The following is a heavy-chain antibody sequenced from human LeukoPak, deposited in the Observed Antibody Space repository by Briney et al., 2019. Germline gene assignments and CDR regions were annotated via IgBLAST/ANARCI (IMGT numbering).Heavy chain of an antibody. CDR3: ARVESMYYFDY. CDR2: INHSGST. V-gene: IGHV4-34*01. D-gene: IGHD1-1*01. J-gene: IGHJ4*02. Sequence: KPSETLSLTCAVYGGSFSGYYWSWIRQPPGKGLEWIGEINHSGSTNYNPSLKSRVTISVDTSKNQFSLKLSSVTVADTAVHYCARVESMYYFDYWGQGTLVTVSS. CDR1: GGSFSGYY.